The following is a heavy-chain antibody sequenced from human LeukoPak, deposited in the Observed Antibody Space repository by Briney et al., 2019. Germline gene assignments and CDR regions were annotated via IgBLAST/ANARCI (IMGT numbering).Heavy chain of an antibody. Sequence: GASVKVSCKASVYSFSTYVLNWVRQAPGQGFEWMGFMNTYTRNPTYAQGFTGRFVFSIDTSVSTSFLQINNLKPEDTAVYYCARQGYANFSSRPFDYWGQGTLVTVSS. J-gene: IGHJ4*02. D-gene: IGHD4/OR15-4a*01. V-gene: IGHV7-4-1*02. CDR2: MNTYTRNP. CDR3: ARQGYANFSSRPFDY. CDR1: VYSFSTYV.